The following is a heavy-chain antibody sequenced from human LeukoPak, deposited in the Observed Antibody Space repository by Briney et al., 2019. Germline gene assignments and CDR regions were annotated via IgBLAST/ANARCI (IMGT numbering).Heavy chain of an antibody. D-gene: IGHD1/OR15-1a*01. CDR3: ARVRLTTNHFDY. CDR1: GGSIISYY. J-gene: IGHJ4*02. CDR2: IYYSGST. V-gene: IGHV4-59*01. Sequence: SETLSLTCTISGGSIISYYWSWIRQPPGKELEWLGYIYYSGSTSYNPSLKSRLTISLDASKKQFFLKLNSVTAADTAVYYCARVRLTTNHFDYWGQGTPVTVSS.